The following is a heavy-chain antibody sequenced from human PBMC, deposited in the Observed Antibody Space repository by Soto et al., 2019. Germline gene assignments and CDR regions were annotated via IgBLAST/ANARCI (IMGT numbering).Heavy chain of an antibody. V-gene: IGHV3-30*18. CDR2: ISYDGSNK. Sequence: SLRLSCAASGFTFSSYGMHWVRQAPGKGLEWVAVISYDGSNKYYADSVKGRFTTSRDNSKNTLYLQMNSLRAEDTAVYYCAKDTYYDFWSGYYYYGIDVWAQGNTVTVSS. D-gene: IGHD3-3*01. J-gene: IGHJ6*02. CDR1: GFTFSSYG. CDR3: AKDTYYDFWSGYYYYGIDV.